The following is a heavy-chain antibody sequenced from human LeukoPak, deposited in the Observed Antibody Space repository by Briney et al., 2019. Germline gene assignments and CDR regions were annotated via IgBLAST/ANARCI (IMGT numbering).Heavy chain of an antibody. CDR1: GYTFIGYS. V-gene: IGHV1-2*02. D-gene: IGHD1-26*01. J-gene: IGHJ3*02. CDR3: VHMGASAFDI. CDR2: INPNSGGT. Sequence: ASVKVSCKAAGYTFIGYSIHWVRQAPGQGLEWMGWINPNSGGTNYAQKFQGRVSVTRDTSIGTVYMEVSRLRSDDTAVYYCVHMGASAFDIWGQGTMVTVSS.